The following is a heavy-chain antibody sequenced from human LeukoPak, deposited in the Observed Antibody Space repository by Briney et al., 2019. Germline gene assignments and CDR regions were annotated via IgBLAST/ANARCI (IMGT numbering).Heavy chain of an antibody. CDR2: ISGSTSYI. CDR1: GFSFSSYS. D-gene: IGHD3-10*01. J-gene: IGHJ4*02. V-gene: IGHV3-21*01. CDR3: ARDPWVRGVIITGDY. Sequence: GGSLRLSCAASGFSFSSYSMNWVRQAPGKGLEWVSSISGSTSYIYYADSVKGRFTISRDNAKNSLYLQMNSLRAEDTAVYYCARDPWVRGVIITGDYWGQGTLVTVSS.